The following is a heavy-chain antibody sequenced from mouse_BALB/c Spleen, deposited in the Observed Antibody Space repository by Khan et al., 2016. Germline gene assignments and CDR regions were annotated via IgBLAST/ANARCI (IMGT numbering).Heavy chain of an antibody. V-gene: IGHV3-2*02. J-gene: IGHJ1*01. CDR2: ISYSGST. CDR3: ARYYYGSSYWYFDV. Sequence: EVQLVESGPGLVKPSQSLSLTCTVTGYSITSDYAWNWIRQFPGNKLEWMGYISYSGSTSYNPSLKSRISITRDTSKNQFFLQLNSVTTEDTATYYCARYYYGSSYWYFDVGGAGTTVTVSS. CDR1: GYSITSDYA. D-gene: IGHD1-1*01.